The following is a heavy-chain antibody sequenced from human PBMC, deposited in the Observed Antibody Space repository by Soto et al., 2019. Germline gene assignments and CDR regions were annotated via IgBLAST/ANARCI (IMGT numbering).Heavy chain of an antibody. V-gene: IGHV1-18*01. CDR3: ARETYGEFCY. CDR1: GYTYTCYG. CDR2: ISTYNGFT. J-gene: IGHJ4*02. D-gene: IGHD2-21*01. Sequence: EASVKVSCKASGYTYTCYGITWVRQAPGQGLEWMGWISTYNGFTNYAQNLQGRVTMTTDTSTNTAYMELRSLRSDDTAVYYCARETYGEFCYWGQGTLVTVSS.